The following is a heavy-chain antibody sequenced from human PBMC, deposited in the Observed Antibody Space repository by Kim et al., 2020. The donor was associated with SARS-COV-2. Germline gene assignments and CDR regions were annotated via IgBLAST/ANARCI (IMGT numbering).Heavy chain of an antibody. D-gene: IGHD3-22*01. V-gene: IGHV4-59*01. CDR3: AREVRDQYYDSSGLDC. Sequence: SETLSLTCTVSGGSITSYYWNWIRQPPGKGLEWIGYIHYSGSTNYKPSLKSRVTISVDTSKNQFSLNLRSVTAADTAVYFCAREVRDQYYDSSGLDCWGRGALVTVSS. CDR2: IHYSGST. J-gene: IGHJ4*02. CDR1: GGSITSYY.